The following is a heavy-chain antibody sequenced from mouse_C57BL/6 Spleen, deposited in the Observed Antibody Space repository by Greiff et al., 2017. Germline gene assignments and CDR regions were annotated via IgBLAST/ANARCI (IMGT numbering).Heavy chain of an antibody. V-gene: IGHV1-80*01. Sequence: VKLQQSGAELVKPGASVKISCKASGYAFSSYWMNWVKQRPGKGLEWIGQIYPGDGDTNYNGKFKGKATLTADKSSSTAYMQLSSLTSEDSAVYFCARSRDYGVPFDYWGQGTTLTVSS. CDR3: ARSRDYGVPFDY. CDR2: IYPGDGDT. J-gene: IGHJ2*01. D-gene: IGHD2-4*01. CDR1: GYAFSSYW.